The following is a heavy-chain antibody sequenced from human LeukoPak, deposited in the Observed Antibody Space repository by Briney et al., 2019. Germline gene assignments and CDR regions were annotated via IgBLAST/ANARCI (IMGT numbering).Heavy chain of an antibody. CDR1: GGSISSSRYY. D-gene: IGHD6-6*01. CDR2: IYYSGST. V-gene: IGHV4-39*07. Sequence: SETLSLTCTVSGGSISSSRYYWGWIRQPPGKGLEWIGTIYYSGSTYYNPSLKSRVTISVDTSKNQFSLKLSSVTAADTAVYYCARDEYSSTYYDGFDIWGQGTMVTVSS. J-gene: IGHJ3*02. CDR3: ARDEYSSTYYDGFDI.